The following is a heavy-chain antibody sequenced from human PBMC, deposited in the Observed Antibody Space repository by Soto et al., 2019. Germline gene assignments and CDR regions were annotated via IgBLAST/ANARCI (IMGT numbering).Heavy chain of an antibody. CDR1: GGTFSSYA. J-gene: IGHJ4*02. Sequence: QVQLVQSGAEVKKPGSSVKVSCKASGGTFSSYAISWVRQAPGQGLEWMGWINPNSGGTDYAQKFQGRVTMTRDTSISTAYMDLTSLRSDDTAVYYCARDLGGSDYWGQGTLVTVSS. D-gene: IGHD3-16*01. CDR2: INPNSGGT. CDR3: ARDLGGSDY. V-gene: IGHV1-2*02.